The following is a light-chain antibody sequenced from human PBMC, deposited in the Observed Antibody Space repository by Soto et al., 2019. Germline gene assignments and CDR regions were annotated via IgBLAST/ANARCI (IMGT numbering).Light chain of an antibody. V-gene: IGLV4-69*01. CDR3: QTWGTGTVI. Sequence: QLVLTQSPSASASLGASVKLTCVLSSGHSNYAVAWHQQQPEKGPRSLMRLNSDGSHNRGDGIPDRFSGSSSGTERYLTIARLESEDEADYYCQTWGTGTVIFGGGTKLTVL. CDR1: SGHSNYA. J-gene: IGLJ2*01. CDR2: LNSDGSH.